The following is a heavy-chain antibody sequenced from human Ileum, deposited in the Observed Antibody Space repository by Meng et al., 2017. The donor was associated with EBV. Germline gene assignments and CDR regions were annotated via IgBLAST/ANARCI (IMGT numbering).Heavy chain of an antibody. CDR3: ARDSGYTRSWSGDY. D-gene: IGHD6-13*01. V-gene: IGHV7-4-1*02. CDR1: GYTFTRNA. Sequence: VQRGPYVYELKTPGASVKVSCKASGYTFTRNAINWVRQAPGQGLEWMGWISTNTGNPTYAQGFAGRFDFSLDTSVSTAYLQISGLKAEDTAIYYCARDSGYTRSWSGDYWGQGTLVTVSS. CDR2: ISTNTGNP. J-gene: IGHJ4*02.